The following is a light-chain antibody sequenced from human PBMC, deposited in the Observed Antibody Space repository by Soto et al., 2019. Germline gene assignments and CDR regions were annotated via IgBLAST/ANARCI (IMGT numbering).Light chain of an antibody. Sequence: QSVLTQPPSVSGAPGQRVTISCTGSSSNIGAGYDVHWYQQLPGTAPKLLIYGNSNRPSGVPDRFSGSKSGTSASLAITGLRAEDEADYYCKSYDSSLSGYVVFGGGTKVTVL. CDR3: KSYDSSLSGYVV. CDR1: SSNIGAGYD. J-gene: IGLJ2*01. V-gene: IGLV1-40*01. CDR2: GNS.